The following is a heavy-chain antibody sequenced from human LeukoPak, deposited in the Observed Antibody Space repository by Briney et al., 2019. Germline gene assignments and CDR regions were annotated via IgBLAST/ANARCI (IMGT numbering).Heavy chain of an antibody. Sequence: GGSLRLSCAASGFAFNSFPMTWVRQAPGKGLEWVSAVSGSGATTYYADSVKGRFTISRDNSKNTLYLQMNSLKTEDTAVYYCTTDFIAAGTYYYYGMDVWGQGTTVTVSS. D-gene: IGHD6-13*01. CDR3: TTDFIAAGTYYYYGMDV. J-gene: IGHJ6*02. V-gene: IGHV3-23*01. CDR1: GFAFNSFP. CDR2: VSGSGATT.